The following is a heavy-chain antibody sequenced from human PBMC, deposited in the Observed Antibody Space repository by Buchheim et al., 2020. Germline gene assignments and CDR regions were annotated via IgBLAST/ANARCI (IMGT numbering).Heavy chain of an antibody. D-gene: IGHD1-26*01. CDR3: ARMGYSGSYYDP. J-gene: IGHJ5*02. CDR2: ISHGGRT. CDR1: GYSISNDYY. V-gene: IGHV4-38-2*01. Sequence: QVQLQESGPGLVKPSETLSLTCAVSGYSISNDYYWGWIRQPPGKGLEWIGSISHGGRTFYNPSLKSRVTVSLDASKNHFSLTLTSVTAPDTAMYYCARMGYSGSYYDPWGRGTL.